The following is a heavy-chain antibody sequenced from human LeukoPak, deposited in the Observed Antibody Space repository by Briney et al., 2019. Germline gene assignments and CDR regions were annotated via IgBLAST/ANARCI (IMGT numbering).Heavy chain of an antibody. Sequence: GRSLRLSCKASGFTFNGYAIYWVRHAPGQGLEWVSGISWYSGSIGYADSVQGRFTITTDNATNSLYLQMNSLRAEDKALYYCAKETSYVFDIWGQGTMVTVSS. CDR2: ISWYSGSI. CDR3: AKETSYVFDI. V-gene: IGHV3-9*01. D-gene: IGHD2-2*01. CDR1: GFTFNGYA. J-gene: IGHJ3*02.